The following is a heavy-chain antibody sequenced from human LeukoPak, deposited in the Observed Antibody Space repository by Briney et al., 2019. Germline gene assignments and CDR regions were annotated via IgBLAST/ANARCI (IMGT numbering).Heavy chain of an antibody. CDR1: GFTFSRYG. J-gene: IGHJ4*02. Sequence: PGRSLRLSCAASGFTFSRYGMHWVRQAPGKGLEWGALIRYDGSNKYYADSVKGRFTISRDNSKNTLYLQMNSLRAEDTAVYYCARETFMVRGVIDYWGQGTLVTVSS. CDR2: IRYDGSNK. CDR3: ARETFMVRGVIDY. V-gene: IGHV3-33*01. D-gene: IGHD3-10*01.